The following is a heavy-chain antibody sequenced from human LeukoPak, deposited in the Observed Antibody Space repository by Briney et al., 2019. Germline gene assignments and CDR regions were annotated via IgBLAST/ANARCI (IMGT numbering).Heavy chain of an antibody. CDR2: IYYSGST. CDR1: GGSISSYY. J-gene: IGHJ4*02. CDR3: ATTSYYYDSPDY. D-gene: IGHD3-22*01. Sequence: PSETLSLTCAVSGGSISSYYWSWIRQPPGKGLEWIGYIYYSGSTNYNPSLKSRVTISVDTSKNQFSLKLSSVTAADTAVYYCATTSYYYDSPDYWGQGTLVTVSS. V-gene: IGHV4-59*08.